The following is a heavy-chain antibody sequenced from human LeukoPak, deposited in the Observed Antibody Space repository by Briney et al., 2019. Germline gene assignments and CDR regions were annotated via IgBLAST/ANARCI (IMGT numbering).Heavy chain of an antibody. CDR3: ARSGFGVLYYHGMDV. CDR2: IYGADST. J-gene: IGHJ6*02. V-gene: IGHV3-66*01. CDR1: GFTVSSNY. D-gene: IGHD3-10*01. Sequence: PGGSLRLSCAASGFTVSSNYMSWVRQAPGKGLEWVSIIYGADSTYYADSVKGRFTISRGNSKNTLYLQMNSLRAEDTAVYYCARSGFGVLYYHGMDVWGQGTTVTVSS.